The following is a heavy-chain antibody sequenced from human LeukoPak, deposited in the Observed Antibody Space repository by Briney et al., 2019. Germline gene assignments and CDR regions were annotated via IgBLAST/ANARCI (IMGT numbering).Heavy chain of an antibody. Sequence: PGGSLRLSCAASGFTFSSHGMSWVRQAPGKGLEWVANIKYDGNEKYYVDSVKGRFTISRDNAKNSLYLQMNSLRAEDTAVYYCARGGTTFEHWGQGTLVTVSS. CDR2: IKYDGNEK. CDR1: GFTFSSHG. CDR3: ARGGTTFEH. D-gene: IGHD1-1*01. V-gene: IGHV3-7*01. J-gene: IGHJ4*02.